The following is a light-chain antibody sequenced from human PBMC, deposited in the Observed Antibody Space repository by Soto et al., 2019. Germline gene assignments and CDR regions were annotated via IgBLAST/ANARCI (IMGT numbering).Light chain of an antibody. V-gene: IGLV2-23*01. CDR1: SSDVGSYNL. J-gene: IGLJ1*01. CDR3: SSYGTSSTYV. CDR2: EGS. Sequence: QSALTQPASVSGSPGQSITISCTGTSSDVGSYNLVSWYQHHPGKTPKLMIYEGSRRPSGVSNRFSGSKSGNTASLTISGLQAEDEADYYCSSYGTSSTYVFGSGTKVTVL.